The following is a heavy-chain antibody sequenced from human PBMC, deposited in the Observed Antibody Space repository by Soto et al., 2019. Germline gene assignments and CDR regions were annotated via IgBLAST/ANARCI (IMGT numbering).Heavy chain of an antibody. J-gene: IGHJ6*02. CDR1: GGTFSSYA. V-gene: IGHV1-69*13. CDR2: IIPIFGTA. Sequence: SVKVSCKASGGTFSSYAISWVRQAPGQGLEWMGGIIPIFGTANYAQKFQGRVTITADESTSTAYMELSSLRSEDTAVYYCARESSSSSRGGYYYGMDVWGQGTTVTSP. CDR3: ARESSSSSRGGYYYGMDV. D-gene: IGHD6-6*01.